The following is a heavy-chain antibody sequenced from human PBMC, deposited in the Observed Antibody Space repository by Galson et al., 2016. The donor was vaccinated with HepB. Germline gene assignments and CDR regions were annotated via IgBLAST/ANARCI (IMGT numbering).Heavy chain of an antibody. V-gene: IGHV3-74*01. CDR3: VRDNDYVMYV. D-gene: IGHD3-16*01. CDR2: IYADGSST. J-gene: IGHJ6*02. Sequence: SLRLSCAASGFTLSGYLMQWVRQPPGKGLLSVSYIYADGSSTDYADSVKGRFTISRDNAKNTVYLLMNSLRAEDTAVYYCVRDNDYVMYVWGQGTTVNVSS. CDR1: GFTLSGYL.